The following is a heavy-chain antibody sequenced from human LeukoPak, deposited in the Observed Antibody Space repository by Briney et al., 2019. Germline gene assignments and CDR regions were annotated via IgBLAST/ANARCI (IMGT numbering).Heavy chain of an antibody. CDR1: GFTFSSYG. J-gene: IGHJ4*02. CDR3: ARGRYTVTVTEFDY. V-gene: IGHV3-30*03. D-gene: IGHD4-11*01. Sequence: GGSLRLSCAASGFTFSSYGMHRVRQAPGKGLEWVAIILYDGSNKYYGDSVKGRFTISRDNSKNTLFLQMNSLRAKDTAVYYCARGRYTVTVTEFDYRGQGTLVTVSS. CDR2: ILYDGSNK.